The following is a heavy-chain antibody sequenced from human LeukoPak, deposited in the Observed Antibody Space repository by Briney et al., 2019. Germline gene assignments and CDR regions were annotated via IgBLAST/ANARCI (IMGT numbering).Heavy chain of an antibody. CDR2: ISYDGSNK. CDR1: GFTLSSYG. D-gene: IGHD3-10*01. V-gene: IGHV3-30*18. J-gene: IGHJ4*02. Sequence: GGSLRLSCAASGFTLSSYGMHWVRQAPGKGLEWVAVISYDGSNKYYADSVKGRFTISRDNSKNTLYLQMNSLRAEDTAVYYCAKDVALYGSGSYFDYWGQGTLVTVSS. CDR3: AKDVALYGSGSYFDY.